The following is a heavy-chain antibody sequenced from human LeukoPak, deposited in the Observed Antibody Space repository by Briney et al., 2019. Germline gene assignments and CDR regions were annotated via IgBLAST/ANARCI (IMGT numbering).Heavy chain of an antibody. CDR2: IYHSGST. V-gene: IGHV4-4*02. CDR3: ASKRIALAGPLDY. J-gene: IGHJ4*02. CDR1: GGSISSSDW. D-gene: IGHD6-19*01. Sequence: SETLSLTCAVSGGSISSSDWWSWVRQSPGKGLEWIGEIYHSGSTNYIPSLKSRVTISIDKSKNQFSLKLSSVTAADTAVYYCASKRIALAGPLDYWDQGILVTVSS.